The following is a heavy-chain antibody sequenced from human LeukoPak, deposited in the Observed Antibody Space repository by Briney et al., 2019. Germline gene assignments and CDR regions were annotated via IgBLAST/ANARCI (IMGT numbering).Heavy chain of an antibody. CDR1: GFTFSSYG. J-gene: IGHJ3*02. CDR2: ISGSGGST. V-gene: IGHV3-23*01. Sequence: PGGSLRLSCAASGFTFSSYGMSWVRQAPGKGLEWVSAISGSGGSTYYADSVKGRFTISRDNSKNTLYLQMNSLRAEDTAVYYCANYDSSGYYYANAFDIWGQGTMVTVSS. CDR3: ANYDSSGYYYANAFDI. D-gene: IGHD3-22*01.